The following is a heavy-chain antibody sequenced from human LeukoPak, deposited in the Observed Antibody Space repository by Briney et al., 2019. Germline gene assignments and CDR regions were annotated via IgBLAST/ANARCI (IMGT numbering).Heavy chain of an antibody. J-gene: IGHJ4*02. CDR2: IYYNGDS. V-gene: IGHV4-59*12. Sequence: SETLSLTCTVSGGSISSYYWSWIRQPPGKGLEWIGYIYYNGDSNYNPSLKSRVTISVDTSKNQFSLKLSSVTAADTAVYYCARRVAVAISYWGQGTLVTVSS. CDR1: GGSISSYY. D-gene: IGHD6-19*01. CDR3: ARRVAVAISY.